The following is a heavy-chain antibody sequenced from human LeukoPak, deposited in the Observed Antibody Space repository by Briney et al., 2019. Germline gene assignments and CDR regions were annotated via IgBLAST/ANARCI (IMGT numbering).Heavy chain of an antibody. Sequence: SETLSLTCTVSGGSISSYYWSWLRQPPGKGLEWIGYIYYSGSTNYNPSLKSRVTISVDTSKNQFSLKLSSVTAADTAVYYCAREQYSSSWDDAFDIWGQGTMVTVSS. CDR1: GGSISSYY. J-gene: IGHJ3*02. D-gene: IGHD6-13*01. CDR2: IYYSGST. V-gene: IGHV4-59*01. CDR3: AREQYSSSWDDAFDI.